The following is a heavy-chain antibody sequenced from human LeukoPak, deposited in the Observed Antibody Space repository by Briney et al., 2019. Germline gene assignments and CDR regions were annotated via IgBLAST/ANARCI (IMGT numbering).Heavy chain of an antibody. CDR3: ARAVGPFDY. CDR1: GFIFSTYG. D-gene: IGHD2-15*01. CDR2: IWYDGSNK. V-gene: IGHV3-33*01. Sequence: PGGSLRLSCGPPGFIFSTYGMHWVRQAPGKGLEWVAVIWYDGSNKYYADSVKGRFTISRDNSKNTLYLQMNSLRTEDTAVYYCARAVGPFDYWGQGALVTVSS. J-gene: IGHJ4*02.